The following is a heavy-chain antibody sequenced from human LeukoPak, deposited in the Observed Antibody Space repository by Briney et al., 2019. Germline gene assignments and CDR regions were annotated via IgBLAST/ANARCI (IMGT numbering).Heavy chain of an antibody. D-gene: IGHD3-9*01. CDR1: GGTFSSYA. Sequence: ASVKVSCKASGGTFSSYAISWVRQAPEQGLEWMGGIIPIFGTANYAQKFQGRVTITADESTSTAYMELSSLRSEDTAVYYCAREGAVGDILAGYFDYWGQGTLVTVSS. CDR3: AREGAVGDILAGYFDY. V-gene: IGHV1-69*01. CDR2: IIPIFGTA. J-gene: IGHJ4*02.